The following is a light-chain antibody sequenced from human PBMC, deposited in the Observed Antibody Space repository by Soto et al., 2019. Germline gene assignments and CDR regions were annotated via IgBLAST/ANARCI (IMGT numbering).Light chain of an antibody. Sequence: QSVLTQPPSASGSPGQSVTISCTGTTSDIGAYNYVSWYQQRPGKAPKLIIYEVTRRPSGVPDRIFGSKSGNTASLTISGLQAEDEADYYCCSYAGSYTFVVFGGGTKLTVL. CDR2: EVT. V-gene: IGLV2-8*01. CDR3: CSYAGSYTFVV. J-gene: IGLJ2*01. CDR1: TSDIGAYNY.